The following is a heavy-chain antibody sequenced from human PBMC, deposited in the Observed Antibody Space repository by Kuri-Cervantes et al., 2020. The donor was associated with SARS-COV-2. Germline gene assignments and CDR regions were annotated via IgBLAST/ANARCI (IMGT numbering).Heavy chain of an antibody. V-gene: IGHV3-74*03. J-gene: IGHJ3*02. CDR2: ISLDGSRT. CDR1: GFTFSNYW. D-gene: IGHD2-15*01. CDR3: ARDSIVDDAFDI. Sequence: GESLKISCAASGFTFSNYWMHWVRQAPGKGLVWVSHISLDGSRTSYADSVKGRFTISRDNANNTMYLQLNSLRAEDAAVYYCARDSIVDDAFDIWGQGTMVTDSS.